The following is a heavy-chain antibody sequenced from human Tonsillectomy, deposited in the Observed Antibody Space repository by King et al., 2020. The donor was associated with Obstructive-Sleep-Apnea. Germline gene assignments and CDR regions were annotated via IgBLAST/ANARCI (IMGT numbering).Heavy chain of an antibody. D-gene: IGHD6-19*01. CDR3: ARMFSGDNSGWCHV. J-gene: IGHJ3*01. Sequence: QLVQSGAEVRKPGESLKISCEGSGYSFTNYWIGWVRQMPGKGLEWMAIIYPGDSDTRYSPSFQGYVTVSVDRSVTTAYLYWSSLKASDTAMYYCARMFSGDNSGWCHVWGQGTMVIVSS. CDR1: GYSFTNYW. CDR2: IYPGDSDT. V-gene: IGHV5-51*01.